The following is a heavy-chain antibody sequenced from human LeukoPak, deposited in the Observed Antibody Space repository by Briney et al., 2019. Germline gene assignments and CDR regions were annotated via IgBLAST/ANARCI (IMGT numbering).Heavy chain of an antibody. CDR1: GGSFSGYY. V-gene: IGHV4-34*01. CDR2: INHSGST. CDR3: ARECYHRGAFDI. D-gene: IGHD3-10*01. Sequence: PSETLSLTCAVYGGSFSGYYWSWIRQPPGKGLEWIGEINHSGSTNYNPSLKSRATISVDTSKNQFSLKLSSVTAADTAVYYCARECYHRGAFDIWGQGTMVTVSS. J-gene: IGHJ3*02.